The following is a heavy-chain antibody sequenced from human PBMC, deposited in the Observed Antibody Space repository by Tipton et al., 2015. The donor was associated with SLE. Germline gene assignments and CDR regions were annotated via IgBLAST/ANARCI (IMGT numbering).Heavy chain of an antibody. D-gene: IGHD3-16*01. V-gene: IGHV4-39*01. Sequence: TLSLTCTVSGGSISSSSYYWGWIRQPPGKGLEWIGSIYYSGSTYYNPSLKSRVTISVDTSKNQFSLRLRSVTAADTAIYYCARGYVDNWGQGTLVTVSS. CDR3: ARGYVDN. CDR1: GGSISSSSYY. J-gene: IGHJ4*02. CDR2: IYYSGST.